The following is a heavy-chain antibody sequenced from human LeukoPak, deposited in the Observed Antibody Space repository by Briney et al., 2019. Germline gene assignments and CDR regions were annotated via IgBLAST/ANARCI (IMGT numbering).Heavy chain of an antibody. CDR1: EYTFTGYY. D-gene: IGHD3-22*01. V-gene: IGHV1-2*02. CDR3: ARWGSNYDSSGYYFQH. J-gene: IGHJ1*01. CDR2: INPNSGGT. Sequence: ASVKVSCKASEYTFTGYYMHWVRQAPGQGLEWMGWINPNSGGTNYAQKFQGRVTMTRDTSISTAYMELSRLRSDDTAVYYCARWGSNYDSSGYYFQHWGQGTLATVSS.